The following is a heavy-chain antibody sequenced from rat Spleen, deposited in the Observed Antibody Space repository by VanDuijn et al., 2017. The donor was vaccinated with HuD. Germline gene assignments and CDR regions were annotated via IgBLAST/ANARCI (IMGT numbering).Heavy chain of an antibody. Sequence: EVQLVESDGGLVQPGRSLKLSCAASGFTFSNYGMHWIRQAPTKGLEWVATIVYDGSSTYYRDSVKGRFTISRDNAKTTLYLQMDSLRSEDTAIYYCARPTTGIPFNYWGQGVMVTVSS. D-gene: IGHD1-9*01. J-gene: IGHJ2*01. CDR1: GFTFSNYG. CDR2: IVYDGSST. CDR3: ARPTTGIPFNY. V-gene: IGHV5-29*01.